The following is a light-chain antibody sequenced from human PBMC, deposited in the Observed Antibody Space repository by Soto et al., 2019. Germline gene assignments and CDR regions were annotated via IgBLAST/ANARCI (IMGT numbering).Light chain of an antibody. CDR3: CSFARGSGFV. CDR2: EGT. Sequence: QSALTQPASVSGSPGQSITISCTGISSDVGSYNPVSWYQQHPGKAPNLIIFEGTKRPAGVSNRFSGNSAPLTISGLQSEDDADYCRCSFARGSGFVFGTGTKLTVL. V-gene: IGLV2-23*01. J-gene: IGLJ1*01. CDR1: SSDVGSYNP.